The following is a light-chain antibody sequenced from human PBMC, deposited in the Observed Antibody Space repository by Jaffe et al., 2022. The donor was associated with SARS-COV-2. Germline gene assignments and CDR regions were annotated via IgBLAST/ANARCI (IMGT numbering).Light chain of an antibody. CDR3: SSYTRRKTIV. J-gene: IGLJ2*01. V-gene: IGLV2-14*03. CDR2: GVT. Sequence: QSALTQPASVSGSPGQSITISCTGTTGDIDRFNYVSWYQQLPGTAPKLLIYGVTNRPSGVSLRFSGSKSGNTAFLTISGLQPEDEADYHCSSYTRRKTIVFGSGTSLSVL. CDR1: TGDIDRFNY.